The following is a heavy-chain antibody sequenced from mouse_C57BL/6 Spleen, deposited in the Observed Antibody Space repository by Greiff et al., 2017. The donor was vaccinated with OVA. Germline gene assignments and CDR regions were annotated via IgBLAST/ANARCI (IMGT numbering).Heavy chain of an antibody. CDR1: GYTFTSYW. V-gene: IGHV1-69*01. D-gene: IGHD3-2*02. CDR2: IDPSDSYT. J-gene: IGHJ2*01. Sequence: QVQLQQPGAELVMPGASVKLSCKASGYTFTSYWMHWVKQRPGQGLEWIGEIDPSDSYTNYNQKFKGKSTLTVDKSSSTAYMQLSSLTSEDSAVYYCARSPTAQATDYWGQGTTLTVSS. CDR3: ARSPTAQATDY.